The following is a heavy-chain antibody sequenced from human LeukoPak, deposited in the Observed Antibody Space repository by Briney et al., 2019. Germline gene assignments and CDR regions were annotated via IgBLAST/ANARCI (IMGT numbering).Heavy chain of an antibody. D-gene: IGHD3-22*01. Sequence: GGSLRLSCAASRFTFSSYWMSWVRQAPGKGLEWVAVISYDGSNKYYADSVKGRFTISRDNSKNTLYLQMNSLRAEDTAVYYCAKAGIATDIVVVITDIDYWGQGTLVTVSS. V-gene: IGHV3-30*18. J-gene: IGHJ4*02. CDR1: RFTFSSYW. CDR3: AKAGIATDIVVVITDIDY. CDR2: ISYDGSNK.